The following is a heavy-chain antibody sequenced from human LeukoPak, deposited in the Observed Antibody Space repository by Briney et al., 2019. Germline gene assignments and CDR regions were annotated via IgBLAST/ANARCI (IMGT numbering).Heavy chain of an antibody. Sequence: ASVKVSCKASGYTFTSYYMHWVRQAPGQGLEWMGIINPSGGSTSYAQKFQGRVAMTRDTSTSTVYMELSSLRSEDTAVYYCARGGGYSSGWYSQIDYWGQGTLVTVSS. D-gene: IGHD6-19*01. CDR2: INPSGGST. CDR1: GYTFTSYY. V-gene: IGHV1-46*01. CDR3: ARGGGYSSGWYSQIDY. J-gene: IGHJ4*02.